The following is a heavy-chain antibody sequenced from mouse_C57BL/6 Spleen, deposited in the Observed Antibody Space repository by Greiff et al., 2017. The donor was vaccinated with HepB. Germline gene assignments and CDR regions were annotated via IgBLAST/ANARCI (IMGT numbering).Heavy chain of an antibody. CDR2: IRNKANGYTT. J-gene: IGHJ4*01. Sequence: EVKLMESGGGLVQPGGSLSLSCAASGFTFTDYYMSWVRQPPGKALEWLGFIRNKANGYTTEYSASVKGRFTISRDNSQSILYLQMNALRAEDSATYYCARWDTVVVDAMDYWGQGTSVTVSS. CDR1: GFTFTDYY. D-gene: IGHD1-1*01. CDR3: ARWDTVVVDAMDY. V-gene: IGHV7-3*01.